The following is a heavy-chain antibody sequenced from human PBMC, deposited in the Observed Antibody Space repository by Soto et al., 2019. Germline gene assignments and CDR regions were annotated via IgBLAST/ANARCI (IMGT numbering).Heavy chain of an antibody. J-gene: IGHJ6*02. V-gene: IGHV1-18*01. D-gene: IGHD3-16*01. CDR3: ARDIWGEPNYYCYGMDV. CDR2: ISAYNGNT. Sequence: QVQLVQSGAEVKKPGASVKVSCKASGYTFTSYGISWVRQAPGQGLEWMGWISAYNGNTNYAQKLQGRVTMTTDTPXSXGYMELRSLRSDDTAVYYCARDIWGEPNYYCYGMDVWGQGTTVTVSS. CDR1: GYTFTSYG.